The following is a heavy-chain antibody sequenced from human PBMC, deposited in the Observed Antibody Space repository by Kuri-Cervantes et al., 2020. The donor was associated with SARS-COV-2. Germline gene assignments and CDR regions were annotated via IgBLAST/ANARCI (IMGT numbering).Heavy chain of an antibody. V-gene: IGHV3-30*18. CDR3: AKDQGNSYGISYFDY. J-gene: IGHJ4*02. CDR2: ISYDGSNK. CDR1: GFTFSSYG. Sequence: SLKISCAASGFTFSSYGMHWGRQAPGKGLEWVAVISYDGSNKYYADSVKSRFTISRDNSKNTLYLQMNSLRAEATAVYYCAKDQGNSYGISYFDYWGQGTLVTVSS. D-gene: IGHD5-18*01.